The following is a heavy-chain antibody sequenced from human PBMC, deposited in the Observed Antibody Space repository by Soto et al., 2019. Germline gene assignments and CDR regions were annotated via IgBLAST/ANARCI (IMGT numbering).Heavy chain of an antibody. CDR1: GYTFTGYY. Sequence: QVQLVQSGAEVKKPGASVKVSCKASGYTFTGYYMHWVRQAPGQGLEWMGWINPNSGGTNYAQKFQGRVTMARDTSISTAYMELSRLRSTDTAVYYCAGEVMTTDHNWFDPWGQGTLVTVSS. CDR2: INPNSGGT. D-gene: IGHD4-17*01. V-gene: IGHV1-2*02. J-gene: IGHJ5*02. CDR3: AGEVMTTDHNWFDP.